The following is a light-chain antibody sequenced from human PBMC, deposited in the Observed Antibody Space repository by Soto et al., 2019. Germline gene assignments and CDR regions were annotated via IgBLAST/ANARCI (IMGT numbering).Light chain of an antibody. V-gene: IGKV3-15*01. Sequence: EIVMTQSPATLSVSSGVRATLSCRASQSVSTNLAWYQQKRGQAPRLLIYGASTRATGIPGRFSGSGSGTEFTLTISSLQSEDSAVYYCQQYNNWPPWTFGQGTKVEIK. J-gene: IGKJ1*01. CDR3: QQYNNWPPWT. CDR2: GAS. CDR1: QSVSTN.